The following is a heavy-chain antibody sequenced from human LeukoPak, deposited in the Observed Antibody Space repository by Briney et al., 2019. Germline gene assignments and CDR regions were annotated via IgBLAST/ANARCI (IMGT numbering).Heavy chain of an antibody. Sequence: SETLSLTCSVSIGSISSSKWWSWVRQSPVKGLEWIGEIYLYGTTNYNPSLKSRVTISVDMSKNQFSLKLSSVTAADTAVYYCARLGWFGESDYWGQGTLVTVSS. J-gene: IGHJ4*02. CDR1: IGSISSSKW. CDR2: IYLYGTT. CDR3: ARLGWFGESDY. D-gene: IGHD3-10*01. V-gene: IGHV4-4*02.